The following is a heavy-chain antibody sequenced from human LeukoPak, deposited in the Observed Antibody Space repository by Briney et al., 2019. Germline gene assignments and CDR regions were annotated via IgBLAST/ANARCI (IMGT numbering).Heavy chain of an antibody. Sequence: QPGGSLRLSCPASGFTFSNYWMHWVRQPPGRGLVWVSRIDRGGSTTTHAASVKGRFTISRDNAKNTLYLQMNSLSAEDTAVYYCARDLTGERDDWGQGTLVTVSS. V-gene: IGHV3-74*01. D-gene: IGHD7-27*01. CDR3: ARDLTGERDD. CDR2: IDRGGSTT. J-gene: IGHJ4*02. CDR1: GFTFSNYW.